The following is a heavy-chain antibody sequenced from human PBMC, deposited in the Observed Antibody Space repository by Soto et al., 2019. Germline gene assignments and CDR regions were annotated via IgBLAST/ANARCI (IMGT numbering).Heavy chain of an antibody. Sequence: EVQLVESGGGLVQPGRSLRLSCAASGFTLDDYAMHWVRQAPGKGLEWVSGISWNSGSIGYADSVKGRFTISRDNAKNSLYLQMNSLRAEDTALYYCAKSNYGDYDGYFDYWGQGTLVTVSS. J-gene: IGHJ4*02. CDR1: GFTLDDYA. D-gene: IGHD4-17*01. V-gene: IGHV3-9*01. CDR3: AKSNYGDYDGYFDY. CDR2: ISWNSGSI.